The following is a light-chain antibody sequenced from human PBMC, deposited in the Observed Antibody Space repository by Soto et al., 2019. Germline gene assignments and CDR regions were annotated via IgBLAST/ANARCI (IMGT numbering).Light chain of an antibody. Sequence: IVLTQSPGTLSLSPGARVSLSGRASQSVRSNLAWYQQKPGQSPRLLIYGASTRATGIPARFSGSGSGTDCTLTIIRLEPGDFAVDYCQQYGRSPTTFGQGTKVDIK. CDR2: GAS. V-gene: IGKV3-20*01. J-gene: IGKJ1*01. CDR1: QSVRSN. CDR3: QQYGRSPTT.